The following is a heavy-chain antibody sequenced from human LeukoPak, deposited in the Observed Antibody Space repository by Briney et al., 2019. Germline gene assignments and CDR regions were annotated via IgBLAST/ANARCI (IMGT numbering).Heavy chain of an antibody. J-gene: IGHJ4*02. CDR3: ARGQGSYRFFDY. CDR1: VGSFSAYH. CDR2: INHSGNT. V-gene: IGHV4-34*01. Sequence: SETLSLTCAVYVGSFSAYHWSWICQPPGKGLEWIGEINHSGNTNSNPSLKSRVTISVDTSKNQFSLKVTSVTAADTAVYYCARGQGSYRFFDYWGQGTLVAVSS. D-gene: IGHD1-26*01.